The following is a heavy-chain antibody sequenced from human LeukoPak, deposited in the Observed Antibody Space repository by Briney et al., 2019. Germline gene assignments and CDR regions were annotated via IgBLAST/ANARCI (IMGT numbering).Heavy chain of an antibody. CDR1: GYTFTSYA. J-gene: IGHJ3*02. D-gene: IGHD3-10*01. CDR3: ARDFAGFNGESKLYNAFDI. V-gene: IGHV7-4-1*02. Sequence: ASVKVSCKASGYTFTSYAMNWVRQAPGQGLEWMGWINTNTGNPTYAQGFTGRFVFSLDTSVSTAYLQISSLKAEDTAVYYCARDFAGFNGESKLYNAFDIWGQGTMVTVSS. CDR2: INTNTGNP.